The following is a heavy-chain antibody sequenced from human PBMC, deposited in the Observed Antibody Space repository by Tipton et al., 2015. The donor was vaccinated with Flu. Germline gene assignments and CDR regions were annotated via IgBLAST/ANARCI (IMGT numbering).Heavy chain of an antibody. CDR2: IVPIFGSA. J-gene: IGHJ5*02. D-gene: IGHD2/OR15-2a*01. CDR1: GGSFTRYS. CDR3: ARDSIPQGLNYFGP. V-gene: IGHV1-69*01. Sequence: QMQLVQSGAEVKKPGSSVRVSCKASGGSFTRYSFTWVRQAPGQGLEWMGGIVPIFGSAKYAQKFQDRVTITADESTSTVYMELSSLRSEDTAVYYCARDSIPQGLNYFGPWGQGTLVTVAS.